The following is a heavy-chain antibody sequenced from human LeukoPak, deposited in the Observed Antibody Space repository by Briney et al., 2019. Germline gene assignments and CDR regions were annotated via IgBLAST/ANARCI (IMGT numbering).Heavy chain of an antibody. Sequence: GGSLRLSCAASGFTFSSYSMNWVRQAPGKGLEWVSYISSSSSTIYYADSVKGRFTISRDNAKNSLYLQMNSLRDEDTAVYYCARGGVYYDFWSGRNWFDPWGQGTLVTVSS. D-gene: IGHD3-3*01. V-gene: IGHV3-48*02. J-gene: IGHJ5*02. CDR3: ARGGVYYDFWSGRNWFDP. CDR1: GFTFSSYS. CDR2: ISSSSSTI.